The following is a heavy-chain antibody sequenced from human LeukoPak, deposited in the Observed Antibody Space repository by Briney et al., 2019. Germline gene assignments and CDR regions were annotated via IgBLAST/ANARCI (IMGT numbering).Heavy chain of an antibody. Sequence: SEPLSLTCTVSGDSISSYYWCWIRQPPGKGLEWIGYIYTSGSNNYNPSLKSRVTISVDTPKNQFSLKLSSVTAADTAVYYCASTACSSTSCSLTHYYYYMDVWGKGTTVTVSS. CDR1: GDSISSYY. J-gene: IGHJ6*03. D-gene: IGHD2-2*01. CDR2: IYTSGSN. V-gene: IGHV4-4*09. CDR3: ASTACSSTSCSLTHYYYYMDV.